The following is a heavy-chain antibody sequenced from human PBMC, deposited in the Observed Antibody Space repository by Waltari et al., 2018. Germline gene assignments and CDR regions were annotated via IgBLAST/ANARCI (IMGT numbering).Heavy chain of an antibody. V-gene: IGHV3-53*01. Sequence: EAQLVESGGGLIHPGVSLRLSCAVSGFPVGNNYMSWVRQAPGKGLEWVSVIYSGGSTNYADSVRGRFTISRDNSKNTLFLEMNSLTAEDTAVYYCARDPPGMATIGSWGQGTLVTVSS. CDR1: GFPVGNNY. J-gene: IGHJ5*02. CDR3: ARDPPGMATIGS. CDR2: IYSGGST. D-gene: IGHD5-12*01.